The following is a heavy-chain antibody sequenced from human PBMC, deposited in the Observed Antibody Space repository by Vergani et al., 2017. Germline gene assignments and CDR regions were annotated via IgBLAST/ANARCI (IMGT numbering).Heavy chain of an antibody. J-gene: IGHJ4*02. D-gene: IGHD3-9*01. V-gene: IGHV4-61*02. CDR2: IHTSGST. CDR3: ARRSGIVYDIFSGTQYFFDF. Sequence: QVQLQESGPGLVKPSQTLSLTCTVSGGSINSHNYYWSWIRQPAGKGLEWIGRIHTSGSTNYNPSLKSRVTISVDTSNNHFSLRLNSLTAADTAVYYCARRSGIVYDIFSGTQYFFDFWGQGTLVTVSS. CDR1: GGSINSHNYY.